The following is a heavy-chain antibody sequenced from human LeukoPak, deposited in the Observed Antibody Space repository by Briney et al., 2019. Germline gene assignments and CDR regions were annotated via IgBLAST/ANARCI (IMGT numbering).Heavy chain of an antibody. CDR2: INPNSGGT. J-gene: IGHJ6*03. CDR3: ARGARVAARYYYYYYMDV. V-gene: IGHV1-2*02. CDR1: GYTFTGYY. Sequence: ASVKVSCKASGYTFTGYYMHWVRQAPGQGLEWMGWINPNSGGTNYAQKFQGRVTMTRDTSISTAYMELSRLRSDDTAVCYCARGARVAARYYYYYYMDVWGKGTTVTVSS. D-gene: IGHD6-6*01.